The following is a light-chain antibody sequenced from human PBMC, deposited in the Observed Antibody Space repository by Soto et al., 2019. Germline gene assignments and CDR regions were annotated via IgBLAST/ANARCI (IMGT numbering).Light chain of an antibody. CDR3: QGYNHGQT. Sequence: DIQMTQSPSSLSASVGDRVTITCRASQGISNNLAWYQQKPGRVPTLLITGASTLQSGVTSRFSGRGSGKDFTLTISSLEPEDVGTFYCQGYNHGQTFGQGTKVEI. CDR2: GAS. J-gene: IGKJ1*01. V-gene: IGKV1-27*01. CDR1: QGISNN.